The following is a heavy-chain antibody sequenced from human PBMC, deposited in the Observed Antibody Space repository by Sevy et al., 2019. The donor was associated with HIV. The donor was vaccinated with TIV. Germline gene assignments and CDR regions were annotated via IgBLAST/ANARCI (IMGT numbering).Heavy chain of an antibody. CDR3: AHSSGLYGYYYGMDV. V-gene: IGHV3-30*03. J-gene: IGHJ6*02. CDR1: GVTFSSYG. Sequence: GGSLRLSCAASGVTFSSYGIHWVRQAPGKGLKWVAVISYDGSKKNHAESMKGRFTISRDNSKNTLYLEMSSLRPEDTAVYYCAHSSGLYGYYYGMDVWGQRTTVTVSS. D-gene: IGHD4-17*01. CDR2: ISYDGSKK.